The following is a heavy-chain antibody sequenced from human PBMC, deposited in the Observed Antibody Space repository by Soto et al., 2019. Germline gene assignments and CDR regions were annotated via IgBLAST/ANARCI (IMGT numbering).Heavy chain of an antibody. CDR2: ISSSGSTI. V-gene: IGHV3-48*03. CDR3: ARHENYYYAYYGMDV. CDR1: GFTFSSYE. J-gene: IGHJ6*02. Sequence: PGGSLRLSCAASGFTFSSYEMNWVRQAPGKGLEWVSYISSSGSTIYYADSVKGRFTISRDNAKNSLYLQMNSLRASDTAIYYCARHENYYYAYYGMDVWGQGTTVTVSS.